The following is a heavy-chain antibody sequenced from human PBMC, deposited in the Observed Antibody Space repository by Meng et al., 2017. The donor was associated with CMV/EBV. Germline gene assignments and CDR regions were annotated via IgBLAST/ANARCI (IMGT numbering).Heavy chain of an antibody. CDR3: ATVRPAYYYYGMDV. D-gene: IGHD2-2*01. CDR1: GYTLAELS. J-gene: IGHJ6*02. CDR2: FAPDDGET. V-gene: IGHV1-24*01. Sequence: ASAKVSCKASGYTLAELSMHWVRQAPGKGLEWRGGFAPDDGETIYSQKFQGRVTMTEDTSTDTAYMELSSLRSEDTAVYYCATVRPAYYYYGMDVWGQGTTVTVSS.